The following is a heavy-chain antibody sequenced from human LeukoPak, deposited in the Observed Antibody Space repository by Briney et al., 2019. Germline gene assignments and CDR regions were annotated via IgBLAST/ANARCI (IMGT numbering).Heavy chain of an antibody. V-gene: IGHV2-70*12. CDR3: AHRHEDSLISGFDP. D-gene: IGHD2-15*01. CDR1: GFSLSTSGMC. J-gene: IGHJ5*02. CDR2: IDWDDDK. Sequence: SGPTLVNPTQTLTLTCTFSGFSLSTSGMCVSWIRRRPGKALEWLARIDWDDDKYYSPSLKSRLTITKDTSKNQVVLTMTNMDPVDTATYYCAHRHEDSLISGFDPWGQGTLVTVSS.